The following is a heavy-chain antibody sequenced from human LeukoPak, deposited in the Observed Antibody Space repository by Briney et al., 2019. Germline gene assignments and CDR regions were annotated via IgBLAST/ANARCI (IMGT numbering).Heavy chain of an antibody. CDR3: ATWSSGYYFDAFDI. J-gene: IGHJ3*02. D-gene: IGHD3-22*01. CDR2: LYTGGIT. Sequence: SETLSLTSTVSGGSLSHYYWNWIRQSPGMRLEWIGRLYTGGITEYNPSLKSRVTMSVDTSKSQFSLEVRSVTAADTALYYCATWSSGYYFDAFDIWGQGTMVTVSS. V-gene: IGHV4-4*07. CDR1: GGSLSHYY.